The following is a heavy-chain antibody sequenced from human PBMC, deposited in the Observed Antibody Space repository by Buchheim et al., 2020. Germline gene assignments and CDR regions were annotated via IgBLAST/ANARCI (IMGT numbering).Heavy chain of an antibody. CDR2: INPSGGST. J-gene: IGHJ4*02. V-gene: IGHV1-46*01. CDR3: ARGGYYHDSSGHRHPFDY. Sequence: QVQLVQSGAEVKKPGASVKVSCKASGYTFTSYYMHWVRQAPGQGLEWMGIINPSGGSTRYAQKFQGRVTMTRDTPTSTVYMELSSLRSEDNAVYYCARGGYYHDSSGHRHPFDYWGQGTL. D-gene: IGHD3-22*01. CDR1: GYTFTSYY.